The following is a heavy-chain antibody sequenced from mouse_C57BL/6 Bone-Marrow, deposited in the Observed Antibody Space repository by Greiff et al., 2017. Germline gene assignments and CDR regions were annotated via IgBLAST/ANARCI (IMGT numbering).Heavy chain of an antibody. J-gene: IGHJ3*01. D-gene: IGHD2-2*01. Sequence: LQESGAELARPGASVKLSCKASGYTFTSYGISWVKQRPGQGLEWIGEIYPRSGNTYYNEKFKGKATLTADKSSSAAYMELRSLTSEDSAVYCCAIYYGYDAAWFAYWGQGNLVTVSA. CDR1: GYTFTSYG. CDR2: IYPRSGNT. V-gene: IGHV1-81*01. CDR3: AIYYGYDAAWFAY.